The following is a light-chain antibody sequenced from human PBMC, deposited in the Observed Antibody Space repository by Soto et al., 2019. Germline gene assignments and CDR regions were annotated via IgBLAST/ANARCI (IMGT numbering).Light chain of an antibody. CDR3: QQRSNWPPYT. CDR1: QSVSSY. Sequence: EIVLTQSPATLSLSPGERATLSCRASQSVSSYLAWYQQKPGQAPRLLIYDASNRVTGIPARFSGSGSGTDFTLTITSLEPEDFAVYYCQQRSNWPPYTFGKGTKLEIK. CDR2: DAS. J-gene: IGKJ2*01. V-gene: IGKV3-11*01.